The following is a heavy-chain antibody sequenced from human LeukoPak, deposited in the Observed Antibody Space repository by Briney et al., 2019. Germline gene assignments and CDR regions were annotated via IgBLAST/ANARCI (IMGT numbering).Heavy chain of an antibody. CDR2: IYTSGST. D-gene: IGHD3-10*01. CDR3: ARVFIKDLTWAFDY. Sequence: SETLSLTCTVSGGSISSGSYYWSWIRQPAGKGLEWIGRIYTSGSTNYNPSLKSRVTISVDTSKNQFSLKLSSVTAPDTAVYYCARVFIKDLTWAFDYWGQGTLVTVSS. CDR1: GGSISSGSYY. J-gene: IGHJ4*02. V-gene: IGHV4-61*02.